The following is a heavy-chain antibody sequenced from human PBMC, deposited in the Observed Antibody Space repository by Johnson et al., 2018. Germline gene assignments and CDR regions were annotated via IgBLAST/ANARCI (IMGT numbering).Heavy chain of an antibody. CDR2: ISYDERTK. CDR3: GRGEYGSGGIRWASNDGMDV. J-gene: IGHJ6*02. CDR1: GFTFNHSG. V-gene: IGHV3-30*03. Sequence: QVQLQESGGGVVQPGRSLTLSCAASGFTFNHSGMHWVRQAPGKGLEWVASISYDERTKNYIDSVKGRFTISRDNSKKTLSLQMNSRRVEDTAGYDCGRGEYGSGGIRWASNDGMDVWGQGTTVIVSS. D-gene: IGHD3-10*01.